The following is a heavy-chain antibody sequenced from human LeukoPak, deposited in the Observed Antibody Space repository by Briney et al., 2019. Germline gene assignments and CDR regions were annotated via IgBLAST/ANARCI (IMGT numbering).Heavy chain of an antibody. CDR3: ARGAPDFWSGYSWYFDL. J-gene: IGHJ2*01. CDR1: GYTFTSYD. Sequence: ASVKVSCKASGYTFTSYDINWVRQATGQGLEWMGWMNPNSGNTSYAQKFQGRVTMTRNTPISTAYMELSSLRSEDTAVYYCARGAPDFWSGYSWYFDLWGRGTLVTVSS. CDR2: MNPNSGNT. V-gene: IGHV1-8*01. D-gene: IGHD3-3*01.